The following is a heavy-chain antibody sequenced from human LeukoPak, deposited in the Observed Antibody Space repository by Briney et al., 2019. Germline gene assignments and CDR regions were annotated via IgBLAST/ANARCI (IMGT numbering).Heavy chain of an antibody. V-gene: IGHV4-59*08. CDR1: GDSISSYY. Sequence: SETLSLTCTVSGDSISSYYWSWIRQPAGKGLEWIGYIYYSGSTNYNPSLKSRVTISVDTSKNQFSLKLSSVTAADTAVYYCASGYSSGLFDYWGQGTLVTVSS. CDR3: ASGYSSGLFDY. J-gene: IGHJ4*02. CDR2: IYYSGST. D-gene: IGHD6-19*01.